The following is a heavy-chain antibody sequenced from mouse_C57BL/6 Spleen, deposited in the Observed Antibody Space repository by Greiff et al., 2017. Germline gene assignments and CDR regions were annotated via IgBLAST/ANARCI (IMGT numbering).Heavy chain of an antibody. Sequence: QVQLQQPGAELVRPGTSVKLSCKASGYTFTSYWMHWVKQRPGQGLEWIGVIDPSDSYTNYNQKFKGKATLTVDTSSSTAYMQLSSLTSEDSAGYYCARGKLGRGAMDYWGQGTSVTVSS. D-gene: IGHD4-1*01. J-gene: IGHJ4*01. CDR3: ARGKLGRGAMDY. CDR2: IDPSDSYT. CDR1: GYTFTSYW. V-gene: IGHV1-59*01.